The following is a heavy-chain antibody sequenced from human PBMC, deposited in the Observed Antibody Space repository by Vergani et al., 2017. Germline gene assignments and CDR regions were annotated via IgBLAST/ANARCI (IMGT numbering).Heavy chain of an antibody. Sequence: QLQLQESGPGLVKPSETLSLTCTVSGGSISSSSYYWGWIRQPPGKGLEWIGSIYYSGSTYYNPSLKSRVTISVDTSKNQFSLKLSSVTAADTAVYYCASARLGYDFWSGYYEAGFDYWGQGTLVTVSS. CDR2: IYYSGST. V-gene: IGHV4-39*01. J-gene: IGHJ4*02. D-gene: IGHD3-3*01. CDR1: GGSISSSSYY. CDR3: ASARLGYDFWSGYYEAGFDY.